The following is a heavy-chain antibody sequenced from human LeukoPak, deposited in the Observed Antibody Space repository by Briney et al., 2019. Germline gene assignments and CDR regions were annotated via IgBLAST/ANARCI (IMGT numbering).Heavy chain of an antibody. J-gene: IGHJ5*02. CDR1: GFTFRSYA. D-gene: IGHD3-10*01. Sequence: GGSLRLSCAASGFTFRSYAMSWVRQAPGKGLEWVSDISGGGDTTYYADSVKGRFTISRDNSKNTLYVQMNSLRVEDTALYYCARARKSGGITMIRGVKDRGWFDPWGQGTLVTVSS. CDR3: ARARKSGGITMIRGVKDRGWFDP. V-gene: IGHV3-23*01. CDR2: ISGGGDTT.